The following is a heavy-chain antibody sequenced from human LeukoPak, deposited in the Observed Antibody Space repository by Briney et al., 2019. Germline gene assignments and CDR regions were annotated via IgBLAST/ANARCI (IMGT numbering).Heavy chain of an antibody. J-gene: IGHJ4*02. V-gene: IGHV3-20*04. Sequence: PGGSLRLSCAASGFTFDDYGMSWVRQAPGKGLEWVSGINWNGGSTGYADSVKGRFTISRDNAKNSLYLQMNSLRAEDMALYYCARGVRGRIDYGGNLPSVDFDYWGQGTLVTVSS. CDR1: GFTFDDYG. CDR3: ARGVRGRIDYGGNLPSVDFDY. D-gene: IGHD4-23*01. CDR2: INWNGGST.